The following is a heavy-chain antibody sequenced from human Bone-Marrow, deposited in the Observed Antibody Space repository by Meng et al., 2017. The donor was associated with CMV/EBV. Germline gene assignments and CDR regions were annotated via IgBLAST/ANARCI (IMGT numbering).Heavy chain of an antibody. CDR3: AIGQWIKTNWFDP. D-gene: IGHD5-12*01. CDR1: GYVFTDYY. CDR2: VNTEDGKT. V-gene: IGHV1-69-2*01. Sequence: KGSGYVFTDYYIHWVRQAPGKGLEWMGLVNTEDGKTIFAEGFQGRVTMTADPSIDTAYMKLSGLTSDDTAMFYCAIGQWIKTNWFDPWGQGTLVTVS. J-gene: IGHJ5*02.